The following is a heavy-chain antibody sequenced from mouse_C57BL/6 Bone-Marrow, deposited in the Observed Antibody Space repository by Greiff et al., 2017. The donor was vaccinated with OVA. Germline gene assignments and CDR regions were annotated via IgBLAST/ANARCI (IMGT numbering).Heavy chain of an antibody. CDR3: DGDYSDSRGYFDF. V-gene: IGHV1-72*01. J-gene: IGHJ2*01. D-gene: IGHD1-1*01. Sequence: QVQLKQPGAELVKPGASVKLSCKASGYTFTSYWMHWVKQRPGRGLEWIGRIDPYSGGTNYNEKFKSKATLTVDKPYSPAYMQLSSLTSEDSAVYDGDGDYSDSRGYFDFGGQGTTLTVSS. CDR1: GYTFTSYW. CDR2: IDPYSGGT.